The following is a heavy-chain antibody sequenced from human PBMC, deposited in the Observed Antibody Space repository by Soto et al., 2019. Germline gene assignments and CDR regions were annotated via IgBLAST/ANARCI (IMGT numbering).Heavy chain of an antibody. D-gene: IGHD5-12*01. Sequence: PGGSLRLSCAASGFTFSSYAMSWVRQAPGKGLEWVSAISGSGGSTYYADSVKGRFTISRDNSKNTLYLQMNSLRAEDTAVYYCAKDAQREMATRTYYFDYWGQGTLVTVSS. CDR1: GFTFSSYA. CDR2: ISGSGGST. V-gene: IGHV3-23*01. J-gene: IGHJ4*02. CDR3: AKDAQREMATRTYYFDY.